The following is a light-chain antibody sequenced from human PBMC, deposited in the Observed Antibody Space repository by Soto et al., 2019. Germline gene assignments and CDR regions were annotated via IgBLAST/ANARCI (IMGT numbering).Light chain of an antibody. J-gene: IGLJ3*02. CDR2: HTN. Sequence: QAVVTQEPSFSVSPGGTVTLTCGLSSGSVSTTYYPSWYQLTPGQAPRTLIYHTNTRSSGVPDRFSGSILGNKAALTITGAQADDEADYSCVLYMGSGIWVFGGGTKRTVL. CDR3: VLYMGSGIWV. V-gene: IGLV8-61*01. CDR1: SGSVSTTYY.